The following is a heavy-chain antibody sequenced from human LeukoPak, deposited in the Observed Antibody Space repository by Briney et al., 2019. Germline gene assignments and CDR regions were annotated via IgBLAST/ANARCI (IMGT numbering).Heavy chain of an antibody. CDR1: GYVFYHFG. CDR3: ARGHDSVVRVAARYYGMEV. D-gene: IGHD2-15*01. V-gene: IGHV1-18*01. CDR2: ISVYNGNT. J-gene: IGHJ6*02. Sequence: ASVKVSCKASGYVFYHFGINWVRQAPGQGLEWMGRISVYNGNTNYVQNFQDRVTMAADTSTDTAYMELRSLTSDDTAVYYCARGHDSVVRVAARYYGMEVWGQGTAVTVSS.